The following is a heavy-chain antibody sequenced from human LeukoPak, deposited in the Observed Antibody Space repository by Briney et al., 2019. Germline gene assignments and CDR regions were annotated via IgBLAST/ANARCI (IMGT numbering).Heavy chain of an antibody. CDR2: VSGNGGIT. CDR1: GFTFSSYA. Sequence: GGSLRLSCAASGFTFSSYAMSWVRQAPGKGLEWVSTVSGNGGITYYADSMKGRFTISRDNSKNTLFLQMNSLRGEDTAVYYCAKDPVYGSGQSHPSDYWGQGTLVTVSP. J-gene: IGHJ4*02. V-gene: IGHV3-23*01. D-gene: IGHD3-3*01. CDR3: AKDPVYGSGQSHPSDY.